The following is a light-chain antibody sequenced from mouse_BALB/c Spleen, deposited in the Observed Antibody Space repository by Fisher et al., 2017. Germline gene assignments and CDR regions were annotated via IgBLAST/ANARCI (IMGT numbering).Light chain of an antibody. CDR1: SSVSY. J-gene: IGKJ5*01. CDR2: DTS. CDR3: QQRSSYLT. V-gene: IGKV4-55*01. Sequence: IVMTQTTAIMSASPGEKVTMTCSASSSVSYMYWYQQKPGSSPRLLIYDTSNLASGVPVRFSGSGSGTSYSLTISSMEAEDAATYYCQQRSSYLTFGAGTKLELK.